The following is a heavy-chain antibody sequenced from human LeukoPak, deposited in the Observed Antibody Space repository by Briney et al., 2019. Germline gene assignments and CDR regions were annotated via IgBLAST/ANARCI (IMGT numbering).Heavy chain of an antibody. CDR3: ARSIPRHYYYGMDV. V-gene: IGHV3-11*01. D-gene: IGHD6-6*01. CDR2: ISSSGSTI. Sequence: GGSLRLSCAASGFTFSDYYMSWIRQAPGKGLEWVSYISSSGSTIYYADSVKGRFTISRDNAKNSLYLQMNSLRVEDTAVYYCARSIPRHYYYGMDVWGQGTTVTVSS. CDR1: GFTFSDYY. J-gene: IGHJ6*02.